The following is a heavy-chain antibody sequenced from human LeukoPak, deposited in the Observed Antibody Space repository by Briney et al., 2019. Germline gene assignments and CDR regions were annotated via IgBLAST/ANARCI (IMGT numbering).Heavy chain of an antibody. J-gene: IGHJ3*02. CDR1: GFTFSSYS. Sequence: TGGSLRLSCAASGFTFSSYSMNWVRQAPGKGLEWVSYISSSSSTIYYADSVKGRFTISRGNAKNSLYLQMNSLRAEDTAVYYCARDRSSYCSGGSCQRDAFDIWGQGTMVTVSS. D-gene: IGHD2-15*01. V-gene: IGHV3-48*01. CDR2: ISSSSSTI. CDR3: ARDRSSYCSGGSCQRDAFDI.